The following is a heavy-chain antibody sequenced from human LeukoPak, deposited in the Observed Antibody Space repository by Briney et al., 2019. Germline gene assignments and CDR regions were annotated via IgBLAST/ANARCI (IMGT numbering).Heavy chain of an antibody. CDR2: IKQDGREK. J-gene: IGHJ4*02. V-gene: IGHV3-7*01. CDR1: GLAFSSYG. Sequence: GGLSLACAASGLAFSSYGMSWVRPAPRKGREWVANIKQDGREKYHWESVKGRVTISRDKTKNRMYRTRNSMGAEDPAVYCWARRSNIYVWGQGTLVTVSS. CDR3: ARRSNIYV. D-gene: IGHD4-11*01.